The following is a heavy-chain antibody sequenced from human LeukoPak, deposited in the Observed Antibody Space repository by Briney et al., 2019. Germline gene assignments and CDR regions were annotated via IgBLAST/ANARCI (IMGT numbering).Heavy chain of an antibody. J-gene: IGHJ5*02. V-gene: IGHV3-11*01. CDR2: ISSSGSTI. Sequence: GGSLRLSCAASGFTFSDYYMSWIRQAPGKGLEWVSYISSSGSTIYYADPVKGRFTISRDNAKNSLYLQMNSLRAEDTAVYYCARDPCRYCSSTSRRGANWFDPWGQGTLVTVSS. D-gene: IGHD2-2*01. CDR1: GFTFSDYY. CDR3: ARDPCRYCSSTSRRGANWFDP.